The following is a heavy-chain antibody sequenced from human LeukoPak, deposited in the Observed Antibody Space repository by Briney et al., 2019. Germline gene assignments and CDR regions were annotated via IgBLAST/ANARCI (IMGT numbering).Heavy chain of an antibody. Sequence: PGGSLRLSCAASGFTFTTFNMNWVRRSPGKGLEWVSCISSSSDYIYYADSVKGRFTISRDNSRNSLYLQMNSLRAEDTAVYYCAGRDYGDYFFDSWGQGTLVTVSS. V-gene: IGHV3-21*01. D-gene: IGHD4-17*01. CDR1: GFTFTTFN. CDR2: ISSSSDYI. CDR3: AGRDYGDYFFDS. J-gene: IGHJ4*02.